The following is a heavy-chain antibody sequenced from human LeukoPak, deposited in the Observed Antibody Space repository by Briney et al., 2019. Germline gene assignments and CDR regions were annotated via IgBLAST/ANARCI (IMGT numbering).Heavy chain of an antibody. CDR1: GFTFSSYA. CDR3: AKALGTSRITIFGVVTTTDYYYGMDV. J-gene: IGHJ6*02. Sequence: GESLRLSCAASGFTFSSYAMSWVRQAPGKGLEWVSAISGSGGSTYYADSVKGRFTISRDNSKNTLYLQMNSLRAEDTAVYYCAKALGTSRITIFGVVTTTDYYYGMDVWGQGTTVTVSS. V-gene: IGHV3-23*01. D-gene: IGHD3-3*01. CDR2: ISGSGGST.